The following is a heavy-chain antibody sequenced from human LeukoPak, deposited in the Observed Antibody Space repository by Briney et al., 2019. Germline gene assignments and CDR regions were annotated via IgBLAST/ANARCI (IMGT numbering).Heavy chain of an antibody. D-gene: IGHD3-3*01. CDR2: IYHSGST. CDR3: ARHYDFWSGYYPFDY. V-gene: IGHV4-38-2*01. J-gene: IGHJ4*02. Sequence: PSETLSLTCAVSGYSISSGYYWGWIRQPPGKGLEWIGSIYHSGSTYYNPSLKSRVTISVDTSKNQFSLKLSSETAADTAVYYCARHYDFWSGYYPFDYWGQGTLVTVSS. CDR1: GYSISSGYY.